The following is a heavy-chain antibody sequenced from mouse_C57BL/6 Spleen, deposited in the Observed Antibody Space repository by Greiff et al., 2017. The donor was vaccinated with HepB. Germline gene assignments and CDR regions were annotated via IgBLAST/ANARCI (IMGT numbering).Heavy chain of an antibody. V-gene: IGHV1-54*01. CDR3: ARSGYYGSSPWYFDV. CDR1: GYAFTNYL. Sequence: VQLQQSGAELVRPGTSVKVSCKASGYAFTNYLIEWVKQRPGQGLEWIGVINPGSGGTNYNEKFKGKATLTADKSSSTAYRQLSSLTSEDSAVYFCARSGYYGSSPWYFDVWGTGTTVTVSS. D-gene: IGHD1-1*01. J-gene: IGHJ1*03. CDR2: INPGSGGT.